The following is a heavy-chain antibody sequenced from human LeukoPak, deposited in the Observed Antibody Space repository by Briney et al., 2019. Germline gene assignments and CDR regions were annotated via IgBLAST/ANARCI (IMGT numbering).Heavy chain of an antibody. Sequence: GGSLRLSCAASGFTFSSYGMHWVRQAPGKGLEWVAVIWYDGSNKYYADSVKGRFTISRDNSKNTLYLQMNSLRAEDTAVYYCARDGITIFGVPKIPYGMDVWGQGTTVTVSS. CDR1: GFTFSSYG. J-gene: IGHJ6*02. CDR3: ARDGITIFGVPKIPYGMDV. V-gene: IGHV3-33*01. D-gene: IGHD3-3*01. CDR2: IWYDGSNK.